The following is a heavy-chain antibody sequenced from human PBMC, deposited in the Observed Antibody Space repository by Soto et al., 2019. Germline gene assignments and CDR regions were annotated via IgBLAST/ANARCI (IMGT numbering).Heavy chain of an antibody. CDR1: GYTFTSYG. J-gene: IGHJ4*02. CDR3: ARGGYGDY. Sequence: QVHLVQSGAEVKKPGASVKVSCKASGYTFTSYGITWVRQAPGQGLEWMGWISAHNGNRDYAQKLQGRVIVPRDTSTSTAYMELRSLRSDDTAVYYCARGGYGDYWGQGALVTVSS. V-gene: IGHV1-18*01. CDR2: ISAHNGNR. D-gene: IGHD1-1*01.